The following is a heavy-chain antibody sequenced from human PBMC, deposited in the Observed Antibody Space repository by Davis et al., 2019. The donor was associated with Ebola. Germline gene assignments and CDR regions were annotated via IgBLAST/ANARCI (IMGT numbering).Heavy chain of an antibody. V-gene: IGHV3-74*01. J-gene: IGHJ6*02. CDR2: IHSDGSSP. Sequence: GESLKISCAASGFTLSGYWMHRVRQAPGKGLVWVSRIHSDGSSPSYADSVKGRFTITRDNAKTTLYLQMISLRAEDTAVYYCARVPRSYDFWSGRYSYHGVDVGGQGTTVTVS. D-gene: IGHD3-3*01. CDR3: ARVPRSYDFWSGRYSYHGVDV. CDR1: GFTLSGYW.